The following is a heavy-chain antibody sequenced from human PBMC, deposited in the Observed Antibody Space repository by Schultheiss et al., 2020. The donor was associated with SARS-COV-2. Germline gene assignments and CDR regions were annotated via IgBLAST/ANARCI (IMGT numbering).Heavy chain of an antibody. CDR1: GGSISSSY. CDR3: ARRSSYGLDY. D-gene: IGHD4-17*01. J-gene: IGHJ4*02. V-gene: IGHV4-34*01. CDR2: INHSGST. Sequence: SETLSLTCTVSGGSISSSYWSWIRQPPGKGLEWIGEINHSGSTNYNPSLKSRVTISVDTSKNQFSLKLSSVTAADTAVYYCARRSSYGLDYWGQGTLVTVSS.